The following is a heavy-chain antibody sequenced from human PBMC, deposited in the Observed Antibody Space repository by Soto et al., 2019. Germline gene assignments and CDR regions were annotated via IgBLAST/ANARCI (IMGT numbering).Heavy chain of an antibody. V-gene: IGHV1-8*01. Sequence: QVQLVQSGAELKKPGASVNVSCKASGYTFSTYDMNWVRQATGQGPEWIGWVNPNNGDTGYAQKFQGRVTLTTDISTNTAYMELTSLRSEDTAIYYCAKVSRKGSAIDFDYWGQGTLITVSS. CDR1: GYTFSTYD. D-gene: IGHD3-10*01. CDR3: AKVSRKGSAIDFDY. CDR2: VNPNNGDT. J-gene: IGHJ4*02.